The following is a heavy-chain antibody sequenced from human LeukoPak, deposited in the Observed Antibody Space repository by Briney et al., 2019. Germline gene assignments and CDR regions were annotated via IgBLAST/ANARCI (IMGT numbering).Heavy chain of an antibody. D-gene: IGHD3-22*01. Sequence: GGSLRLSCAASGFTFSDYYMSWIRQAPGKGLEWVSYISSSGSTIYYADSVKGRFTISRDNAKNSLYRQMNSLRAEDTAVYYCATLPAPSDSSGYSTDYWGQGTLVTVSS. V-gene: IGHV3-11*01. CDR2: ISSSGSTI. J-gene: IGHJ4*02. CDR1: GFTFSDYY. CDR3: ATLPAPSDSSGYSTDY.